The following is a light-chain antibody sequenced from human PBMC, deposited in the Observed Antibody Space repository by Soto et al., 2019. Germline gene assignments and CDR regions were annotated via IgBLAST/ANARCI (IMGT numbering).Light chain of an antibody. CDR3: QQVKRSPLT. V-gene: IGKV1-9*01. J-gene: IGKJ4*01. CDR1: EDISSY. Sequence: DIQLTQSPSFLSASVGDRVSITCRASEDISSYLAWYQRKPGKAPKVLISGASTLQSGVQSSFSGSGSGTEFTLTISSLQPEDCATYYCQQVKRSPLTFGGGTKVEIK. CDR2: GAS.